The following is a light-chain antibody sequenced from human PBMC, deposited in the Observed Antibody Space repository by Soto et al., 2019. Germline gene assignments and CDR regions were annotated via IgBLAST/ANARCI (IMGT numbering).Light chain of an antibody. J-gene: IGKJ3*01. CDR1: QSVSSSY. Sequence: EIVLTQSPGTLSLSPGERATLSCRASQSVSSSYLAWYQQKPGQAPRLLIYGASGRATGIPDRFSGSGSGTDFTLTISRVEPEDFAVYYCQQYGSSPIFTFGPGTKVDIK. CDR3: QQYGSSPIFT. CDR2: GAS. V-gene: IGKV3-20*01.